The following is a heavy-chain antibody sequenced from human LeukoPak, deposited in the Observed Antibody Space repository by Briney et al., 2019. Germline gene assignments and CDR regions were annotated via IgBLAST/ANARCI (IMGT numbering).Heavy chain of an antibody. V-gene: IGHV4-4*07. D-gene: IGHD1-14*01. J-gene: IGHJ4*02. CDR1: GGSINGYF. Sequence: SETLSLTCTVSGGSINGYFCTWLRQSAGAGRECIGRIHTSGTTYYNPSFKSRVSMSVDTSNNKFSLRLNSVSAADTAVYYCARDPGGHGRYFDYWGQGALVTVSS. CDR2: IHTSGTT. CDR3: ARDPGGHGRYFDY.